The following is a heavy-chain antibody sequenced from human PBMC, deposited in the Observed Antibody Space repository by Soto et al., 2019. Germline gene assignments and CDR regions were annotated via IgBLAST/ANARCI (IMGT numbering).Heavy chain of an antibody. CDR3: ARDGNSGYNWDYYYGMDV. CDR2: ISSSSSYI. Sequence: GGSLRLSCAASGFTFSSDSMNWVRRAPGKGLEWVSSISSSSSYIYYADSVKGRFTISRDNSKNTLYLQMNSLRAEDTALYYCARDGNSGYNWDYYYGMDVWGQGTTVTVSS. V-gene: IGHV3-21*01. J-gene: IGHJ6*02. D-gene: IGHD5-12*01. CDR1: GFTFSSDS.